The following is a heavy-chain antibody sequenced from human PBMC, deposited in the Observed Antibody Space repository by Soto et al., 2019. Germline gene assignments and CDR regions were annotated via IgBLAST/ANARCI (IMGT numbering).Heavy chain of an antibody. D-gene: IGHD3-22*01. V-gene: IGHV3-23*01. CDR1: GFTFSSYA. Sequence: GGSLRLSCAASGFTFSSYAMSWVRQAPGKGLEWVSAISGSGGSTYYADSVKGRFTISRDNSKNTLYLQMNSLRAEDTAVYYCAKDFSYDSSGYYYVLAYYFDYWGQGTLVTVSS. J-gene: IGHJ4*02. CDR2: ISGSGGST. CDR3: AKDFSYDSSGYYYVLAYYFDY.